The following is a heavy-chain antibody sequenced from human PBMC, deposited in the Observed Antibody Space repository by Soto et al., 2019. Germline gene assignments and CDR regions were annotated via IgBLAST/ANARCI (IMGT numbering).Heavy chain of an antibody. CDR2: IYYSGST. Sequence: PSETLSLTCTVSGGSISSYYWSWIRQPPGKGLERIGYIYYSGSTNYNPSLKSRVTISVDTSKNQFSLKLSSVTAADTAVYYCARHEKDEYYDFWSGYNGDAFDIWGQGTMVTVSS. CDR3: ARHEKDEYYDFWSGYNGDAFDI. J-gene: IGHJ3*02. CDR1: GGSISSYY. D-gene: IGHD3-3*01. V-gene: IGHV4-59*08.